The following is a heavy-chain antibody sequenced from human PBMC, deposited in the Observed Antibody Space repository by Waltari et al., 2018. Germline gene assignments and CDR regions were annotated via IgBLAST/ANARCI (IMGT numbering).Heavy chain of an antibody. CDR1: GGTFSSYA. CDR2: LSPIFGTS. CDR3: ARDGSSGYYYFNWFDT. J-gene: IGHJ5*02. Sequence: QVQLVKSGAEVTKPGSSLKVSCTASGGTFSSYAIRWVLQAPGQGLEWMGGLSPIFGTSNYAQKFRGRVTITADESTSTAYMELSSLRSEDTAVYYCARDGSSGYYYFNWFDTWGQGTLVTVSS. D-gene: IGHD3-22*01. V-gene: IGHV1-69*01.